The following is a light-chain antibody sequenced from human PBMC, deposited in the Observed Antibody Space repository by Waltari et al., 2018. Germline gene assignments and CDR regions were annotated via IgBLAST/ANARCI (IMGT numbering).Light chain of an antibody. V-gene: IGLV3-21*02. Sequence: SYVLTQPPSLSVAPGQTAKISCGGNNIESKGVHWYKQKPGQAPLLVMYDDTERPSGSPERFAGSNSGNTASLTISRVDAGDEADYYCHVWDSNTGVFGGGTKLTVL. CDR3: HVWDSNTGV. J-gene: IGLJ3*02. CDR1: NIESKG. CDR2: DDT.